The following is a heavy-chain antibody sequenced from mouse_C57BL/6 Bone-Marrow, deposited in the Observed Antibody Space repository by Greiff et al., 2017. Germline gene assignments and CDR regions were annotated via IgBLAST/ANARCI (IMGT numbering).Heavy chain of an antibody. CDR2: IDPANGNT. V-gene: IGHV14-3*01. Sequence: EVQLQQSVAELVRPGASVKLSCTASGFNIKNTYMHWVKQRPEPGLEWIGRIDPANGNTKYAPKFQGKATITPDTSSNTAYLQLSGLTSEDTAIYYGALIYYGNYYAMDYWGQGTSVTVSS. CDR1: GFNIKNTY. J-gene: IGHJ4*01. CDR3: ALIYYGNYYAMDY. D-gene: IGHD2-1*01.